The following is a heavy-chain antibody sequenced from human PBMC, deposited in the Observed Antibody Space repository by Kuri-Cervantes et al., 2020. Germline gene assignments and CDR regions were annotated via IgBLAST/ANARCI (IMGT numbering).Heavy chain of an antibody. V-gene: IGHV1-69*06. D-gene: IGHD6-13*01. CDR3: ARAYSSSWPLLLAFDL. Sequence: SVKVSCKASGYTFTSYGINWVRQAPGQGLEWMGGIIPIFGTANFAQKFQGRVTITADKSTSTAYMELSSLRSDDTAVYYCARAYSSSWPLLLAFDLWGRGTLVTVSS. J-gene: IGHJ2*01. CDR2: IIPIFGTA. CDR1: GYTFTSYG.